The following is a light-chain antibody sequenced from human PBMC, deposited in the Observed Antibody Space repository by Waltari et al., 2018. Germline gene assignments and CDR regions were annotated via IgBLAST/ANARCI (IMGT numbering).Light chain of an antibody. Sequence: CRASQSFSSSSLAWYQHNPGQAPRLLSYGASTRATGIPDRFSGSGSGTDFTLTVTRLEPEDFAVYYCQKYDNSPWAFGQGTKVEIK. CDR3: QKYDNSPWA. V-gene: IGKV3-20*01. J-gene: IGKJ1*01. CDR1: QSFSSSS. CDR2: GAS.